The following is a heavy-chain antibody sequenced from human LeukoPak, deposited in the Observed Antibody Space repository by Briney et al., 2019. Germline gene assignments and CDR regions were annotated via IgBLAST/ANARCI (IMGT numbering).Heavy chain of an antibody. D-gene: IGHD6-6*01. V-gene: IGHV3-30*04. CDR2: ISYVGSNE. Sequence: PGGSLRLSCAASGFTFSIYVMHWLRQAPAKGLEGVAIISYVGSNEYYADFVKGRFTISRGNSKNTLYLQMNSLRAADTAVYYCARYKGTSYLSSFDYWGQGTLVTVSS. CDR3: ARYKGTSYLSSFDY. J-gene: IGHJ4*02. CDR1: GFTFSIYV.